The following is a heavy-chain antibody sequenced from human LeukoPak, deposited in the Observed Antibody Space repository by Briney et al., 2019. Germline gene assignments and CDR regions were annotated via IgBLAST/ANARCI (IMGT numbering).Heavy chain of an antibody. D-gene: IGHD2-2*01. CDR2: INHSGST. CDR1: GGSFSGYY. V-gene: IGHV4-34*01. Sequence: SETLSLTCAVYGGSFSGYYWSWIRQPPGKGLEWIGEINHSGSTNYNPSLKSRVTISVDTSKNQFSLKLSSVTAADTAVYYCARLRVPAANNWFDPRGQGTLVTVSS. CDR3: ARLRVPAANNWFDP. J-gene: IGHJ5*02.